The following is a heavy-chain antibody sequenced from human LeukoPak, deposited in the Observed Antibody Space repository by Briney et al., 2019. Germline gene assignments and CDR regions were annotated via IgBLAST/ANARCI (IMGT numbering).Heavy chain of an antibody. CDR2: ISYDGSNK. D-gene: IGHD3-3*01. CDR3: ASGGGWFFEFDY. J-gene: IGHJ4*02. Sequence: GGSLRLSCAASGFSFSSYGMHWVRQAPGKGLEWVAVISYDGSNKYYADSVKGRFTISRDNAKNSLYLQMNSLRAEDTAVYYCASGGGWFFEFDYWGQGTLVTVSS. CDR1: GFSFSSYG. V-gene: IGHV3-30*03.